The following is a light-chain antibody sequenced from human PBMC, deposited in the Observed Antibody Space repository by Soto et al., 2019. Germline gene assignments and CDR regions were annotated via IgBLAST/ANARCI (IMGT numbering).Light chain of an antibody. Sequence: QSALTQPGSVSGSPGQSITISCTGTSSDVGGYNYVSWYQQHPGKAPKLMIYEVTNRPSGVSTRFSGSKSGNTASLTISGLQAEDEADYYCCSFTSGNTDYVFGTGTKVTVL. CDR3: CSFTSGNTDYV. CDR1: SSDVGGYNY. V-gene: IGLV2-14*01. J-gene: IGLJ1*01. CDR2: EVT.